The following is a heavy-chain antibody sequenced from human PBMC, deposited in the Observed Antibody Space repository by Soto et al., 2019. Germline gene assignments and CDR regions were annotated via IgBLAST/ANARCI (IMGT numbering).Heavy chain of an antibody. D-gene: IGHD6-13*01. J-gene: IGHJ4*02. CDR3: VRRKSWYYFDS. Sequence: GESRKISCKASGYTFARYWIGWVRQKPGQGLEWMGVVFPDDSDVRYNQSFRGHVTISADKSSNTVYLQWIGLKASDTAMYYCVRRKSWYYFDSWGQGTQVTVSS. CDR2: VFPDDSDV. V-gene: IGHV5-51*01. CDR1: GYTFARYW.